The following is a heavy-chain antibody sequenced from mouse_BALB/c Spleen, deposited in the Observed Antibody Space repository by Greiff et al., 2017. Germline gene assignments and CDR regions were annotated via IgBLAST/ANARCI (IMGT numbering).Heavy chain of an antibody. CDR3: ARGGNYVSAWFAY. J-gene: IGHJ3*01. D-gene: IGHD2-1*01. CDR2: IRNKANGYTT. Sequence: EVQLVESGGGLVQPGGSLRLSCATSGFTFTDYYMSWVRQPPGKALEWLGFIRNKANGYTTEYSASVKGRFTISRYNSQSILYLQMNTLRAEDSATYYCARGGNYVSAWFAYWGQGTLVTVSA. V-gene: IGHV7-3*02. CDR1: GFTFTDYY.